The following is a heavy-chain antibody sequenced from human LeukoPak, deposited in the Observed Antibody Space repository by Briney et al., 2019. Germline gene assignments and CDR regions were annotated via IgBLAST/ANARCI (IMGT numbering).Heavy chain of an antibody. CDR1: GFTFSSYS. CDR3: ARGQSSGWPYYFDY. D-gene: IGHD6-19*01. Sequence: GSLRLSCAASGFTFSSYSMSWIRQPPGKGLEWIGEINHSGSTNYNPSLKSRVTISVDTSKNQFSLKLSSVTAADTAVYYCARGQSSGWPYYFDYWGQGTLVTVSS. J-gene: IGHJ4*02. CDR2: INHSGST. V-gene: IGHV4-34*01.